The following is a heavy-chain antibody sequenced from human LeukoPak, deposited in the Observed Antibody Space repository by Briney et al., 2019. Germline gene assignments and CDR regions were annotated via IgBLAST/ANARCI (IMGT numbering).Heavy chain of an antibody. D-gene: IGHD3-22*01. CDR3: ASETGAYYYDSYGMDV. J-gene: IGHJ6*02. V-gene: IGHV1-46*01. CDR2: INPSGGST. Sequence: ASVEVSCKASGYTFTSYYMHWVRQAPGQGLEWMGIINPSGGSTSYAQKFQGRVTMTRDTSTSTVYMELSSLRSEDTAVYYCASETGAYYYDSYGMDVWGQGTMVTVSS. CDR1: GYTFTSYY.